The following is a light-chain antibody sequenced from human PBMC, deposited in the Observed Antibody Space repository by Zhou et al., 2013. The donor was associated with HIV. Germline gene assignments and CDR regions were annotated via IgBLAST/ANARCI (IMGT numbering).Light chain of an antibody. CDR2: GAS. Sequence: EIVLTQSPGTLSLSPGERVTLSCRASQNVANNYLAWYQQKLGQPPRLLIYGASSRATGIPGRFSGSGSGTDFTLTISRLEAEDFAVYYCQQYGGLTAFGQGTKAGDQT. CDR1: QNVANNY. V-gene: IGKV3-20*01. CDR3: QQYGGLTA. J-gene: IGKJ2*01.